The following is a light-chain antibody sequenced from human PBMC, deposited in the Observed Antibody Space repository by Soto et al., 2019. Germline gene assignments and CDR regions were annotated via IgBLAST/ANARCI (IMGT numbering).Light chain of an antibody. CDR1: QSVGTN. CDR2: RAS. Sequence: EIVMTQSPATLSVSPGERATLSCRASQSVGTNLAWYQQRPGQAPRLLIYRASARATGIPVRFSGRGAGTEFTLTISSLQSEDFAVYYCHQYNNWLMYTFGQGTKLEI. V-gene: IGKV3-15*01. J-gene: IGKJ2*01. CDR3: HQYNNWLMYT.